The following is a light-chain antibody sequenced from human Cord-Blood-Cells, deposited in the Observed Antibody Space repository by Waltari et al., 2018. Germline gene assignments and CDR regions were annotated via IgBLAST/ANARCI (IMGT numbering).Light chain of an antibody. CDR3: QQRSNWPPIT. Sequence: EIVLTQPPATLSLSPGERATLSCRASQSVSSYLACYQQKPGQAPRLLICDASNRATGSPARFSGSGSGTDFTLTISSLEPEDFAVYYCQQRSNWPPITFGQGTRLEIK. CDR1: QSVSSY. V-gene: IGKV3-11*01. CDR2: DAS. J-gene: IGKJ5*01.